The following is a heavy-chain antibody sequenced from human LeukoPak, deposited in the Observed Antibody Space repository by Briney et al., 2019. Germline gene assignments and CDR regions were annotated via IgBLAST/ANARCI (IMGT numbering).Heavy chain of an antibody. CDR2: IHYSDT. CDR3: ARRTDYDNWFDP. CDR1: GGSISNYY. D-gene: IGHD4-17*01. J-gene: IGHJ5*02. Sequence: SETLSLTCTVSGGSISNYYWSWIRQPPGKGLEWIGYIHYSDTTYNPSLKSRVIISIDTSNNQFSLNLSSVTAADTAVYYCARRTDYDNWFDPWGQGTLVTVSS. V-gene: IGHV4-59*08.